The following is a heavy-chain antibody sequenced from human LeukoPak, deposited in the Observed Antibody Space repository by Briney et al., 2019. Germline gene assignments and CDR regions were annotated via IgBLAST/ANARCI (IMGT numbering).Heavy chain of an antibody. CDR1: GYSFTSYW. V-gene: IGHV5-51*01. CDR2: IYPGDSDT. CDR3: ARNSLEYVLWSALGA. Sequence: HGESLKISCKGSGYSFTSYWIGWVRQMPGKGLEWMGIIYPGDSDTRYSPSFQGQVTISVDKSITTAYLQWSSLKASDTAMYYCARNSLEYVLWSALGAWGQGTLVTVSS. J-gene: IGHJ5*02. D-gene: IGHD3-10*01.